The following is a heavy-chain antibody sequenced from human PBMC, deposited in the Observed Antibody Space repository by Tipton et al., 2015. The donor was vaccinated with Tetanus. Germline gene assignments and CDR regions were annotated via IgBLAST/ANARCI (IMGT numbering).Heavy chain of an antibody. CDR1: GFIFSSYG. CDR2: SWYDGTDK. CDR3: AREADCSGGSCFSGDFDT. V-gene: IGHV3-33*01. D-gene: IGHD2-15*01. Sequence: SLRLSCAAPGFIFSSYGIHWVRQAPGKGLEWLAVSWYDGTDKCYADSVKGRFTISRDNSKNTLYLQMNSLRAEDTALYYCAREADCSGGSCFSGDFDTWGQGTQVTVSS. J-gene: IGHJ4*02.